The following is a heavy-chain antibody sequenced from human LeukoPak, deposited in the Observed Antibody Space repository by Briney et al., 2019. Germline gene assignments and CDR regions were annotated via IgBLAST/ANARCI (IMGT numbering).Heavy chain of an antibody. D-gene: IGHD6-13*01. CDR3: AKGKGIAAAGTIDY. Sequence: GGSLRLSCAASGFTFSSYGMHWVRQAPGKGLEWVAFIRYDGSNKYYADSVKGRFTISRDNSKNTLYLQMNSLRAEDTAVYYCAKGKGIAAAGTIDYWGQGTLVTVSS. J-gene: IGHJ4*02. CDR2: IRYDGSNK. V-gene: IGHV3-30*02. CDR1: GFTFSSYG.